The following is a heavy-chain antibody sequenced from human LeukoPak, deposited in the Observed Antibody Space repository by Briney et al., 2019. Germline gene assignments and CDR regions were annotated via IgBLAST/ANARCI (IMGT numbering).Heavy chain of an antibody. Sequence: ASVKVSCKASGGTFSSYAISWVRQAPGQGLEWMGGIIPIFGTANYAQKFQGRVTITADKSTSTAYMELSSLRSEGTAVYYCASTTRGYSYGNFDYWGQGTLVTVSS. D-gene: IGHD5-18*01. J-gene: IGHJ4*02. CDR2: IIPIFGTA. CDR1: GGTFSSYA. CDR3: ASTTRGYSYGNFDY. V-gene: IGHV1-69*06.